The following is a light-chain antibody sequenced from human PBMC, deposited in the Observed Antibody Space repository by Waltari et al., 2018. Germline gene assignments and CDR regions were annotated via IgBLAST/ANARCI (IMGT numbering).Light chain of an antibody. CDR1: TSDVGSYDL. V-gene: IGLV2-23*02. J-gene: IGLJ1*01. CDR3: CSYAGRGTYV. Sequence: QSALTQPASVSGTPGQSTTISCSCTTSDVGSYDLVSWYQQHPGQAPKLLICEVFKRPPDTSSRFSGAKSGSTASLTISGLQPEDEADYYCCSYAGRGTYVFGSGTKVTVL. CDR2: EVF.